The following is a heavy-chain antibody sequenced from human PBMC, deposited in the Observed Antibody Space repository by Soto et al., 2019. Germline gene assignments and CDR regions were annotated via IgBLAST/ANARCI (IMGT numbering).Heavy chain of an antibody. Sequence: SETLSLTCTVSGGSIGSSSYYWTWIRQPPGKGLEWIGSIYYSGSTYYNPSLKSRVTMSVDTSKNQFSLKLSSVTAADTAVYYCARRIIYCSGGSCYPAHFDYWGQGTQVTVSS. D-gene: IGHD2-15*01. CDR2: IYYSGST. CDR1: GGSIGSSSYY. J-gene: IGHJ4*02. V-gene: IGHV4-39*01. CDR3: ARRIIYCSGGSCYPAHFDY.